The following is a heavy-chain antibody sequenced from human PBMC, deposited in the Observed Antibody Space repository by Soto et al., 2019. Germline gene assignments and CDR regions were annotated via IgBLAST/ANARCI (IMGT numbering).Heavy chain of an antibody. Sequence: ALILSFESSGFTVSSYGMHWVRQDPGKGLEWVAVISYDGSNKYYADSVKCRFTISRDNAKNSLYLQMNSLRAEDTAVYYCARGRSWFEGVFDYWVQGTLVTVSS. V-gene: IGHV3-30*03. CDR2: ISYDGSNK. CDR1: GFTVSSYG. J-gene: IGHJ4*02. CDR3: ARGRSWFEGVFDY. D-gene: IGHD3-10*01.